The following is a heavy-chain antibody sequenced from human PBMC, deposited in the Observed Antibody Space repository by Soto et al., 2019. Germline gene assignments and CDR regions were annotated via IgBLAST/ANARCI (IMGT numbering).Heavy chain of an antibody. Sequence: GGSLRLSCAASGFTFSTDAMSWVRQAPGKGLEWVSTISGSGGNTYYADSVKGRFTISRDNSKNTLFLQMNRLRADDTAMYYCAKAGANSSTWHSNWFDPWGQGTFVTVSS. CDR3: AKAGANSSTWHSNWFDP. J-gene: IGHJ5*02. CDR2: ISGSGGNT. V-gene: IGHV3-23*01. CDR1: GFTFSTDA. D-gene: IGHD6-13*01.